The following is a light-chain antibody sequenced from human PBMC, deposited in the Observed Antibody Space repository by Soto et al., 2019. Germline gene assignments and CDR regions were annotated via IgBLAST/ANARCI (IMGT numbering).Light chain of an antibody. CDR2: DVS. V-gene: IGLV2-14*03. CDR3: SSYTSIDTWV. CDR1: SSDVGGYNY. J-gene: IGLJ1*01. Sequence: QSALTQPASVSRSPGQSITITCTGTSSDVGGYNYVSWYQQHPGKAPKVLISDVSNRPSGISNRFSGSKSGNTASLTISGLQAEDEADYYCSSYTSIDTWVFGTGAKVTV.